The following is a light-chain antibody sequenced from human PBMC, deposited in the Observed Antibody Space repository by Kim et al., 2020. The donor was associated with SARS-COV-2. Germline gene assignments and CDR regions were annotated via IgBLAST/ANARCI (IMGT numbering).Light chain of an antibody. Sequence: DIVMTQSPDSLAVSLGERATINCKSSQSILYRSDNKDYLAWYQQKPGQPPKLLIYWASTRKSGVPDRFSGSGSGTDFTLTINGLQAEDVAIYYCQQYFSPGTFGQGTKVEI. J-gene: IGKJ1*01. CDR2: WAS. CDR3: QQYFSPGT. V-gene: IGKV4-1*01. CDR1: QSILYRSDNKDY.